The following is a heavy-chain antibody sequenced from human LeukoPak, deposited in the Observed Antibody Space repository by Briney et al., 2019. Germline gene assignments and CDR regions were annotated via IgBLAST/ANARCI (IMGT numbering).Heavy chain of an antibody. V-gene: IGHV3-30*02. CDR2: IRYDAA. D-gene: IGHD6-19*01. CDR1: GFDFSNNG. J-gene: IGHJ4*02. CDR3: AKDIAVSDSYFDY. Sequence: GGSLRLSCGASGFDFSNNGMHGVRQAPGKGLEWVAFIRYDAANADSVKGRFTISRDNSKNTLYLQMDSLRSEDTAIYHCAKDIAVSDSYFDYWGQGTLVTVSS.